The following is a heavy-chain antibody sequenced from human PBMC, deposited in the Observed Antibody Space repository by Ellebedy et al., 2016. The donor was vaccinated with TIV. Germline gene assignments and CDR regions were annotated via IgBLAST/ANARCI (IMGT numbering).Heavy chain of an antibody. CDR2: IRYDGSQT. Sequence: PGGSLRLSCAASGFTFNNYVMHWVRQAPGKGLEWVAFIRYDGSQTYYADSVEGRFTISRDNSKNTLYMQMNSLRAEDTAVYYCAKDHGDYGDGTYYFDYWGQGALVTVSP. CDR1: GFTFNNYV. D-gene: IGHD4-17*01. CDR3: AKDHGDYGDGTYYFDY. J-gene: IGHJ4*02. V-gene: IGHV3-30*02.